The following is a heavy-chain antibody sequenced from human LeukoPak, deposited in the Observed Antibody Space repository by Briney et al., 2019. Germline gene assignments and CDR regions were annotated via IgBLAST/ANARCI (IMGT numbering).Heavy chain of an antibody. V-gene: IGHV4-34*01. D-gene: IGHD5-18*01. J-gene: IGHJ4*02. CDR1: GGSFSGYY. CDR3: ARTAGRYSYGRFDY. Sequence: SETLSLTCAVYGGSFSGYYWSWIRQPPGKGLEWIGEINHSGSTNYNPSLKSRVTISVDTSKNQFSLKLSSATAADTAVYYCARTAGRYSYGRFDYWGQGTLVTVSS. CDR2: INHSGST.